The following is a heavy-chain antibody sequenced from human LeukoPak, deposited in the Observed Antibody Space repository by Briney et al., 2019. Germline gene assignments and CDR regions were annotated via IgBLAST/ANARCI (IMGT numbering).Heavy chain of an antibody. CDR1: GGSFSAYD. J-gene: IGHJ4*02. Sequence: PSETLSLTCAVYGGSFSAYDWSWIRQPPGKGLEWIGEINHSGTTTYNPSLKSRVTISIDTSKNQFSLKLSSVTAADTTVYYCASDYVWGRFRYSVHDYWGQGTLVTVSS. V-gene: IGHV4-34*01. CDR2: INHSGTT. D-gene: IGHD3-16*02. CDR3: ASDYVWGRFRYSVHDY.